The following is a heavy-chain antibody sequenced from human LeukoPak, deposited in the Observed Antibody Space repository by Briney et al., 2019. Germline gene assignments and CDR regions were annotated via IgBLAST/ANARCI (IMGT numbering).Heavy chain of an antibody. D-gene: IGHD6-13*01. V-gene: IGHV4-34*01. CDR3: ARGPDFPGQLVLYGLDV. J-gene: IGHJ6*02. CDR1: GGSLSGYY. CDR2: IYHSGST. Sequence: PSETLSLTCGVYGGSLSGYYWSWIRQPPGKGLEWVAEIYHSGSTNYNPSLKSRGTMSLDTSKNQFSLKLTSVTAADTAVYYCARGPDFPGQLVLYGLDVWGQGTTVTVSS.